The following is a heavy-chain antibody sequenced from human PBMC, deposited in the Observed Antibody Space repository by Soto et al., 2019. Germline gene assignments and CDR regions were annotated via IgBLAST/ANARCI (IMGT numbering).Heavy chain of an antibody. CDR2: IYYSGST. D-gene: IGHD5-12*01. J-gene: IGHJ6*02. CDR3: ARAWTNVDIVAYYGMDV. V-gene: IGHV4-31*03. Sequence: PSETLSLTCTVSGGSISSGGYYWSWIRQHPXKGLEWIGYIYYSGSTYYNPSLKSRVTISVDTSKNQFSLKLSSVTAADTAVYYCARAWTNVDIVAYYGMDVWGQGTTVTVSS. CDR1: GGSISSGGYY.